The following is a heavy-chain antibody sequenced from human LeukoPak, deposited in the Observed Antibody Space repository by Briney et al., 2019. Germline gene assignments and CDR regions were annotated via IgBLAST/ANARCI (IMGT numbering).Heavy chain of an antibody. Sequence: GESLKISCKGSGYSFSNYWIGWVGQMPGKGLEWMGIIYPGDSQTRYSPSFQGQVTISADKSISTAYLQWSSLKASDTAMYYCARLGPDYGGQDWGQGTLVTVSS. CDR1: GYSFSNYW. V-gene: IGHV5-51*01. CDR2: IYPGDSQT. J-gene: IGHJ4*02. CDR3: ARLGPDYGGQD. D-gene: IGHD4-23*01.